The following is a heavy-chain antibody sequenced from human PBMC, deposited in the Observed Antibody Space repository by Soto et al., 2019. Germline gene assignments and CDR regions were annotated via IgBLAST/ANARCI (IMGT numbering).Heavy chain of an antibody. Sequence: SETLSLTCTVSGGSISSGTYYWGWIRQPPGKGLEWIGTINYSGNTYYNPSLKSRVTISVDTSKNQFSLRLSSVTAADTAVYYCARAVAGEANWGSVYYYFFYMDVWGKGTTVTVSS. CDR1: GGSISSGTYY. V-gene: IGHV4-39*01. CDR2: INYSGNT. D-gene: IGHD6-19*01. J-gene: IGHJ6*03. CDR3: ARAVAGEANWGSVYYYFFYMDV.